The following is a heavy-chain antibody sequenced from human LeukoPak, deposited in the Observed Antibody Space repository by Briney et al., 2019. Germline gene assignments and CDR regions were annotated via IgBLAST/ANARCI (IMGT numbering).Heavy chain of an antibody. D-gene: IGHD1-26*01. CDR3: VKDRTINGRSSPFDS. J-gene: IGHJ4*02. Sequence: GGSLRLSCAASGFSFTTYGMHWVRQAPLKGLEWLAAVSYDGRNQNYADSVKGRFTIFRDNSQNTLYLQMNSLRAEDTALYYCVKDRTINGRSSPFDSWGQGTLVTVSS. V-gene: IGHV3-30*18. CDR1: GFSFTTYG. CDR2: VSYDGRNQ.